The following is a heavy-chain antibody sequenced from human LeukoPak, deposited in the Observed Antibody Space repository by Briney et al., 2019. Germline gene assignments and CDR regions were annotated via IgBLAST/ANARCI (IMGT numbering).Heavy chain of an antibody. Sequence: PGGSLRLSCAASGFTFSRYSMNWVRQAPGKGLEWVANVKHDGSEDYYLDSVKGRFTISRDNAKSSMWLQMNSLRAEDTAVYYCARAGRKSRGVDIVRKKETGYYYYMDVWGKGTTVTVSS. CDR1: GFTFSRYS. D-gene: IGHD2-15*01. V-gene: IGHV3-7*01. CDR3: ARAGRKSRGVDIVRKKETGYYYYMDV. CDR2: VKHDGSED. J-gene: IGHJ6*03.